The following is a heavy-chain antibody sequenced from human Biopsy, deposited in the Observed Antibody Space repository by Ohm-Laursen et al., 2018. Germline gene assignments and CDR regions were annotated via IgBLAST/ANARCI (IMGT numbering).Heavy chain of an antibody. V-gene: IGHV1-69*06. J-gene: IGHJ4*02. CDR3: ATLTEDYGASPDS. D-gene: IGHD4-17*01. CDR2: VIPISNTA. CDR1: GGSFSDYG. Sequence: SSVKVSCKASGGSFSDYGLSWVRQAPGRGLEWMGGVIPISNTANYAQNFQDRLTIPADRSTNTAYMELNRLRSEDTAVYFCATLTEDYGASPDSWGQGTLVVVSS.